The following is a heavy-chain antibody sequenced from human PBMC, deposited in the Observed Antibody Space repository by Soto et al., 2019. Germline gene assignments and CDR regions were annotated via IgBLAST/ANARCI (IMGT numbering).Heavy chain of an antibody. V-gene: IGHV3-30-3*01. CDR1: GFTFSSYA. CDR3: ARVANVRYSSSWCPPNWFDP. D-gene: IGHD6-13*01. Sequence: QVQLVESGGGVVQPGRSLRLSCAASGFTFSSYAMHWVRQAPGKGLEWVAVISYDGSNKYYADSVKGRFTISRDNSKNTLYLQMNSLRAEDTAVYYCARVANVRYSSSWCPPNWFDPWGQGTLVTVSS. J-gene: IGHJ5*02. CDR2: ISYDGSNK.